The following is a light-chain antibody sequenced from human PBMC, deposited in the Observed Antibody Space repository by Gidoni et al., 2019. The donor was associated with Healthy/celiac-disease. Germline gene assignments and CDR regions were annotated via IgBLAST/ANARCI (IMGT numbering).Light chain of an antibody. V-gene: IGLV2-14*01. CDR3: SSYTSSSTLDVV. CDR2: EVS. Sequence: QSALTQPASVSGSPGQSITISCTGTSSDVGGYNYVSWYQQPPGKAPNLMIYEVSNRPSGVANRFSGSKSGNTASLTISGLQAEDEADYYCSSYTSSSTLDVVFGGGTKLTVL. J-gene: IGLJ2*01. CDR1: SSDVGGYNY.